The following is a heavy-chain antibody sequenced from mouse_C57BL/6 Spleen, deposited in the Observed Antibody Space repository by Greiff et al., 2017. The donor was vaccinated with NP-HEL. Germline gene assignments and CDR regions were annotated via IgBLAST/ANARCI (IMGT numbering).Heavy chain of an antibody. Sequence: DVKLQESGPGLVKPSQSLSLTCSVTGYSITSGYYWNWIRQFPGNKLEWMGYISYDGSNNYNPSLKNRISITRDTSKNQFFLKLNSVTTEDTATYYCARESYDGYFAYWGQGTLVTVSA. D-gene: IGHD2-3*01. J-gene: IGHJ3*01. V-gene: IGHV3-6*01. CDR1: GYSITSGYY. CDR3: ARESYDGYFAY. CDR2: ISYDGSN.